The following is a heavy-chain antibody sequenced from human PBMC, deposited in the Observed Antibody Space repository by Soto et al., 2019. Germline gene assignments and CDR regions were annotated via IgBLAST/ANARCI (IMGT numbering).Heavy chain of an antibody. CDR3: ARTETIAVAGTFDY. D-gene: IGHD6-19*01. CDR1: GGSISSSNW. V-gene: IGHV4-4*02. J-gene: IGHJ4*02. CDR2: IYHSGST. Sequence: KPSETLSLTCAVSGGSISSSNWWSWVRQPPGKGLEWIGEIYHSGSTNYNPSLKSRVTISVDKSKNQFSLKLSSVTAADTAVYYCARTETIAVAGTFDYWGQGTLVTVSS.